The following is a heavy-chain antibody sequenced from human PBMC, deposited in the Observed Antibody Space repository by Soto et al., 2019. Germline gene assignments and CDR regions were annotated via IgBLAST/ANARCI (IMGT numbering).Heavy chain of an antibody. D-gene: IGHD6-13*01. CDR1: GFTFSSYS. J-gene: IGHJ4*02. V-gene: IGHV3-21*01. CDR3: ARTAAGTGY. CDR2: ISSSRSYI. Sequence: PGGSLRLSCAASGFTFSSYSMNWVRQAPGKVLEWVASISSSRSYIYYADSVTGRFAISTVKAKKPLYLQMNSLRAENTSVYYCARTAAGTGYWGQGTLVTVSS.